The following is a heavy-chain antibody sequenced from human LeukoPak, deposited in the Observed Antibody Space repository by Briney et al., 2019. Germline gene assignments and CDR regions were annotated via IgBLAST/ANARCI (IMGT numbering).Heavy chain of an antibody. CDR2: IITIFGTA. CDR3: ASVRTGTMGY. D-gene: IGHD1/OR15-1a*01. V-gene: IGHV1-69*13. Sequence: SVKVSCKASGGTFSSYAISWVRQAPGQGLEWMGGIITIFGTANYAQKFQGRVTITADESTSTAYMELSSLRSEDTAVYYCASVRTGTMGYWGQGTLVTVSS. J-gene: IGHJ4*02. CDR1: GGTFSSYA.